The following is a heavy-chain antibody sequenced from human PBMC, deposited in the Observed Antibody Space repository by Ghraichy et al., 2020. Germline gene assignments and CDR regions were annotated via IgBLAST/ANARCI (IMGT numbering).Heavy chain of an antibody. Sequence: GGSLRLSCAASGFTFSSYAMHWVRQAPGKGLEWVAVISYDGSNKYYADSVKGRFTISRDNSKNTLYLQMNSLRAEDTAVYYCASGRGDFWSGSTPIHWGQGTLVTVSS. CDR1: GFTFSSYA. CDR3: ASGRGDFWSGSTPIH. CDR2: ISYDGSNK. V-gene: IGHV3-30-3*01. J-gene: IGHJ4*02. D-gene: IGHD3-3*01.